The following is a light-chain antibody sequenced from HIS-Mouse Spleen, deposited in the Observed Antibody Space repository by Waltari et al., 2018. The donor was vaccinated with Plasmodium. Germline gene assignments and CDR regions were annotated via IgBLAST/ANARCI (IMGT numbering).Light chain of an antibody. V-gene: IGKV1-39*01. Sequence: DIQMTHSPSSLSASVGDRLTIPCRASQSISSYLNWYQQKPGKAPKLLIYAASSLQSGVPSRFSGSGSGTDFTLTISSLQPEDFATYYCQQSYSTPPTFGGGTKVEIK. J-gene: IGKJ4*01. CDR1: QSISSY. CDR2: AAS. CDR3: QQSYSTPPT.